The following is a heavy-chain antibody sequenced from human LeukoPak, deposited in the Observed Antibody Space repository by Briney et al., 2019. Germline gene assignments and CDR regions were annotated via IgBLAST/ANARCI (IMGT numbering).Heavy chain of an antibody. CDR2: INAGNGNT. Sequence: EASVTVSCKASGYTFTGYAIHWVRQAPGQRLEWMGWINAGNGNTKYSQEFQGRVTITRDTSASTATMELSSLRSEDTAVYYCARLVPYYYDYWGQGTLVTVSS. J-gene: IGHJ4*02. V-gene: IGHV1-3*01. CDR1: GYTFTGYA. CDR3: ARLVPYYYDY.